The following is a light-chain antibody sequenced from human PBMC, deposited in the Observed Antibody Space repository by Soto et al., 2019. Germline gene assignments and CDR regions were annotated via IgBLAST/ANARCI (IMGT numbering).Light chain of an antibody. CDR2: EVS. Sequence: QSALTQPPSASGSPGQSVTISCTGNSNDVGHSSFISWYQQHPGKGPKLIIYEVSKRPSGFPDRFSGSKSGNTASLSVSGLQDEDEADYFCNAQADNGKHVFGTGTKLTVL. J-gene: IGLJ1*01. CDR3: NAQADNGKHV. CDR1: SNDVGHSSF. V-gene: IGLV2-8*01.